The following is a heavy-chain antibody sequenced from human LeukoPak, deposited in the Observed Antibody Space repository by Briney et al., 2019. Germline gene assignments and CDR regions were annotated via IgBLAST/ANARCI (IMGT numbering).Heavy chain of an antibody. V-gene: IGHV1-8*01. D-gene: IGHD1-26*01. CDR3: SRTSIVGPTEIDY. CDR1: GYTFTSYD. J-gene: IGHJ4*02. Sequence: GASVKVSCKASGYTFTSYDINWVRQATGQGLEWMGWMNPNSGNTGYAQKFQGRVTMTRNTSISTAYMELSSLRSEDTAVYYCSRTSIVGPTEIDYWGQGTLVTVSS. CDR2: MNPNSGNT.